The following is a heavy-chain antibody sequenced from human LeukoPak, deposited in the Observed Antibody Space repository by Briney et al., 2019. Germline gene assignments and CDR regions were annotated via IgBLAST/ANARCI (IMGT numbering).Heavy chain of an antibody. Sequence: GGSLRLSCAASGFTFSSYAMSWVRQAPGKGLEWVSAISGSGGSTYYADSVKGRFTISRDNSKNTLYLQMNSLRAEDTAVYYYAKVRAAAGIRYRYFDYWGQGTLVTVSS. CDR3: AKVRAAAGIRYRYFDY. CDR2: ISGSGGST. D-gene: IGHD6-13*01. CDR1: GFTFSSYA. J-gene: IGHJ4*02. V-gene: IGHV3-23*01.